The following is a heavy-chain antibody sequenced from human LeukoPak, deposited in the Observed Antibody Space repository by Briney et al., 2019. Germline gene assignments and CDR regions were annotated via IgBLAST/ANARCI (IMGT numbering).Heavy chain of an antibody. V-gene: IGHV3-7*01. CDR1: GFTFSSYW. CDR2: IKQDGSEK. Sequence: GGSLRLSCAASGFTFSSYWMSWVRQAPGKGLEWVANIKQDGSEKYYVDSVKGRFTISRDNAKNSLYLQMNSLRAEDTAVYYCARVLHTKYCSSTSCSEDYWGQGTLVTVSS. D-gene: IGHD2-2*01. CDR3: ARVLHTKYCSSTSCSEDY. J-gene: IGHJ4*02.